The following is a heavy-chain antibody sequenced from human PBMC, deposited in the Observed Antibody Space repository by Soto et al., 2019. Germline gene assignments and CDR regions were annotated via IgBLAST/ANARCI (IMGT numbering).Heavy chain of an antibody. D-gene: IGHD1-1*01. V-gene: IGHV1-69*13. Sequence: ASVKVSCKASGGTFSSYAISWVRQAPGQGLEWMGGIIPIFGTANYAQKFQGRVTITADESTSTAYMELSSLRSEDTAVYYCAREIRSGLEPLHGYYYYGMDGWGQRTTVTVSS. CDR1: GGTFSSYA. J-gene: IGHJ6*02. CDR2: IIPIFGTA. CDR3: AREIRSGLEPLHGYYYYGMDG.